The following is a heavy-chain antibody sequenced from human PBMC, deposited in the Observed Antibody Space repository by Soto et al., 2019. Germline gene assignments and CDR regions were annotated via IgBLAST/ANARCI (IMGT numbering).Heavy chain of an antibody. Sequence: GGSLRLSCAASGFTFSSYAMSWVRQAPGKGLEWVSAISGSGGSTYYADSVKGRFTISRDNSKNTLYLQMNSLRAEDTAVYYCAKDRDYYGSGSSSYYYYYGMDVWGQGTTVTVSS. V-gene: IGHV3-23*01. CDR3: AKDRDYYGSGSSSYYYYYGMDV. CDR1: GFTFSSYA. J-gene: IGHJ6*02. CDR2: ISGSGGST. D-gene: IGHD3-10*01.